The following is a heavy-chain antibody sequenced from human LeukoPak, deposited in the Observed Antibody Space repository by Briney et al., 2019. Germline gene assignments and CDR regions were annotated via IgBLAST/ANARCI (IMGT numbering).Heavy chain of an antibody. V-gene: IGHV3-15*01. CDR2: IKSKTDGGTT. CDR3: TTPNPRYCSGGSCPGY. Sequence: GGSLRLSCAASGFTFSNAWMSWVRQAPGKGLEWVGRIKSKTDGGTTDYAAPVKGRFTISRDDSKNTLYLQMNSLKTEETAVYYCTTPNPRYCSGGSCPGYWGQGTLVTVS. J-gene: IGHJ4*02. CDR1: GFTFSNAW. D-gene: IGHD2-15*01.